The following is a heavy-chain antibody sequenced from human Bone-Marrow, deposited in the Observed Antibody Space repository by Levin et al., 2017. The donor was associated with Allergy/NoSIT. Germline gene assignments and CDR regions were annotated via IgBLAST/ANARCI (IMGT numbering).Heavy chain of an antibody. V-gene: IGHV4-59*01. CDR2: FYNSGAT. D-gene: IGHD6-19*01. Sequence: SETLSLSCTVSGGSIGSYYWSWIRKSPDKGLEWLGNFYNSGATNYNPSLKSRITISTDTTKSQFSLRLSSVTAADTAIYYCARVAIGWYYIFDFWGQGILVTVSS. CDR3: ARVAIGWYYIFDF. CDR1: GGSIGSYY. J-gene: IGHJ4*02.